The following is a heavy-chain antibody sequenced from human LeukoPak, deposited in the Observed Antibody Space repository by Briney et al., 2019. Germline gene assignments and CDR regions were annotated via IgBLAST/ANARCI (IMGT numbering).Heavy chain of an antibody. CDR2: IFYSGST. D-gene: IGHD3-22*01. CDR3: ARENSGYYRSLKGTNY. J-gene: IGHJ4*02. Sequence: PGGSLRLSCAASGFTFSSYWMSWVRQSPGKGLEWIGSIFYSGSTYYNPSLKSRVTISVDTSKNQFSLKLSSVTAADTAVYYCARENSGYYRSLKGTNYWGQGTLVTVSS. V-gene: IGHV4-39*07. CDR1: GFTFSSYW.